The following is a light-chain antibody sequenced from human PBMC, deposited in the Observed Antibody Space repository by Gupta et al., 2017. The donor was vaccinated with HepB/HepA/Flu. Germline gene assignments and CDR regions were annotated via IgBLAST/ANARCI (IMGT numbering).Light chain of an antibody. CDR1: QSLVYSDGNTY. Sequence: DVVMTQSPLSLPVTLGQPASISCRSSQSLVYSDGNTYLNWFQQRPGRSPRRLIYKVSNRDSGVPDRFSGSGSGSIFTLKISRVEAEDVGVYFCMQGAHWPPITFGQGTRLVI. CDR3: MQGAHWPPIT. J-gene: IGKJ5*01. V-gene: IGKV2-30*01. CDR2: KVS.